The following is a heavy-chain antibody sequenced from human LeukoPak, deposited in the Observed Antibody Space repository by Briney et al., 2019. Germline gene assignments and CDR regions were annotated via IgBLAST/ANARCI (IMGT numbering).Heavy chain of an antibody. V-gene: IGHV3-30*04. Sequence: GGSLRLSCAASGFTFSSYAMHWVRQAPGKGLEWVAVISYDGSNKYYAGSVKGRFTISRDNSKNTLYLQMNSLRAEDTAVYYCARDGGSGSYGPDYWGQGTLVTVSS. J-gene: IGHJ4*02. CDR2: ISYDGSNK. CDR1: GFTFSSYA. CDR3: ARDGGSGSYGPDY. D-gene: IGHD3-10*01.